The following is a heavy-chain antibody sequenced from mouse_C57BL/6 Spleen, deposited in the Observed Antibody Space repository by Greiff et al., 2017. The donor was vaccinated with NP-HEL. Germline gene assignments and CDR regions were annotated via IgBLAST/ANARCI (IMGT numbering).Heavy chain of an antibody. CDR3: ARHLRYDFDY. Sequence: EVQRVESGGDLVKPGGSLKLSCAASGFTFSSYGMSWVRQTPDKRLEWVATISSGGSYTYYPDSVKGRFTISRDNAKNTLYLQMSSLKSEDTAMYYCARHLRYDFDYWGQGTTLTVSS. J-gene: IGHJ2*01. CDR1: GFTFSSYG. CDR2: ISSGGSYT. V-gene: IGHV5-6*01. D-gene: IGHD1-1*01.